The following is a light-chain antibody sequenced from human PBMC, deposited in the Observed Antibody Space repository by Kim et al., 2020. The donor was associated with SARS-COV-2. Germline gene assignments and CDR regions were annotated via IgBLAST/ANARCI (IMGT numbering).Light chain of an antibody. J-gene: IGLJ3*02. Sequence: QLVLTQSPSASASLGASVKLTCTLSSGHSSYAIAWHQQQPEKGHRYLMKLNSDGSHSKGDGIPDRFSGSSSGAERYLAIPSLQSEDEADYYCQTWGTGIQVFGGGTQLTVL. CDR2: LNSDGSH. CDR1: SGHSSYA. V-gene: IGLV4-69*01. CDR3: QTWGTGIQV.